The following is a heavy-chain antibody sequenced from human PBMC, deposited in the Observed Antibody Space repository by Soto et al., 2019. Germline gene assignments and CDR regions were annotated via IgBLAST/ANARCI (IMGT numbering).Heavy chain of an antibody. D-gene: IGHD5-12*01. CDR1: GYTFTTYY. CDR3: ARDRRRDGYNFGY. J-gene: IGHJ4*02. CDR2: ISAYNGNT. V-gene: IGHV1-18*04. Sequence: ASVKVSCKASGYTFTTYYMHWVRQAPGQGLECMGWISAYNGNTNYAQKLQGRVTMTTDTSTSTAYMELRSLRSDDTAVYYCARDRRRDGYNFGYWGQGTLVTVSS.